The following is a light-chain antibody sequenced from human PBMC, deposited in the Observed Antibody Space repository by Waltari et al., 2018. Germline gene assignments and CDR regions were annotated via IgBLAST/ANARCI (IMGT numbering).Light chain of an antibody. Sequence: EIVLTQSPGTLSLSPGERGTLSCRASQSVSNSYLAWYQQKPGQAPRLLIYGASSRATVIPDRFSGSGSGTDFTLTISRLEPEDFAVYYCQQYNSSPPRFGQGTKVEIK. V-gene: IGKV3-20*01. CDR3: QQYNSSPPR. CDR2: GAS. J-gene: IGKJ1*01. CDR1: QSVSNSY.